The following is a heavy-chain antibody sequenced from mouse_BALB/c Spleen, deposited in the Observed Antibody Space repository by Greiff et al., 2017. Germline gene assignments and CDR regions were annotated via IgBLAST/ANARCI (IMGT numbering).Heavy chain of an antibody. CDR2: ISSGSSTI. Sequence: EVQVVESGGGLVQPGGSRKLSCAASGFTFSSFGMHWVRQAPEKGLEWVAYISSGSSTIYYADTVKGRFTISRDNPKNTLFLQMTSLRSEDTAMYYCARSPTGTGAWFAYWGQGTLVTVSA. J-gene: IGHJ3*01. D-gene: IGHD4-1*02. V-gene: IGHV5-17*02. CDR3: ARSPTGTGAWFAY. CDR1: GFTFSSFG.